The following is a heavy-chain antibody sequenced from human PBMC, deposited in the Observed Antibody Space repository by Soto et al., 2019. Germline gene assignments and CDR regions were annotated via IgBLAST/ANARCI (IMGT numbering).Heavy chain of an antibody. V-gene: IGHV4-4*02. J-gene: IGHJ5*02. CDR3: ARGYSGYDRRLDP. CDR1: GGSISSSNW. CDR2: IYHIGYT. Sequence: QVQLQESGPGLVKPSGTLSLTCAVSGGSISSSNWWTWVRQPPGNGLEWIGAIYHIGYTNYNPSLKSRVTISVDKSKNLFSLNLSSVTAGDTAVYYCARGYSGYDRRLDPWGQGPLVTVSS. D-gene: IGHD5-12*01.